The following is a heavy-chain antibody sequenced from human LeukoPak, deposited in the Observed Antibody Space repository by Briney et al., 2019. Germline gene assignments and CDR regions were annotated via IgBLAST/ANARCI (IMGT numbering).Heavy chain of an antibody. Sequence: SETLSLTCTVSGVSISSSSYYWGWIRQPPGKGLEWIGSIYYSGSTYYNPSLKSRVTISVDTSKNQFSLKLSSVTAADTAVYYCASTGRRYYMDVWGKGTTVSVSS. CDR1: GVSISSSSYY. J-gene: IGHJ6*03. D-gene: IGHD2-8*02. V-gene: IGHV4-39*07. CDR2: IYYSGST. CDR3: ASTGRRYYMDV.